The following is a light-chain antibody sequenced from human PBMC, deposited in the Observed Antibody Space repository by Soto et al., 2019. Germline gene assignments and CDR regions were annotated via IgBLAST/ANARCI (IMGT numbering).Light chain of an antibody. V-gene: IGKV3-20*01. J-gene: IGKJ1*01. CDR3: QQYGSSPWT. CDR2: GAS. CDR1: QTIMSNY. Sequence: ETVLTQSPGTLSLSPGERATLSCRASQTIMSNYLAWYRQTPGQAPRLLIYGASNRAPGIADRYSGSGSGTDFTLIISRLEPEDFALYYCQQYGSSPWTVGQGTNVEI.